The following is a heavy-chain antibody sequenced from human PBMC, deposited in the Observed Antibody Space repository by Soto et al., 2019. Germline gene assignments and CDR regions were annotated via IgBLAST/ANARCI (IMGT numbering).Heavy chain of an antibody. CDR3: ARDSRYYYDSSGYYLGWFDP. Sequence: SVKVSCKASGGTFSSYASSWVRQAPGQGREWMGGIIPIFGTANYAQKFQGRVTITADESTSTAYMELSSLRSEDTAVYYCARDSRYYYDSSGYYLGWFDPWGQGTLVTVSS. V-gene: IGHV1-69*13. CDR1: GGTFSSYA. CDR2: IIPIFGTA. J-gene: IGHJ5*02. D-gene: IGHD3-22*01.